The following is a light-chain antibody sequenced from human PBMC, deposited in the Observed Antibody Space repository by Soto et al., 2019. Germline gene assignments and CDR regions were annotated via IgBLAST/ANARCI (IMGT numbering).Light chain of an antibody. Sequence: EIQMTQSPPTLAASIGGRVTITCRASQTISSSLAWYQQKAGQAPKLLIYGASSLESGVPSRFSGTGSGTEFTLTISRLQPDDFATYYCHQYKSYSPYTFGQGTKLEIK. V-gene: IGKV1-5*01. CDR3: HQYKSYSPYT. CDR2: GAS. CDR1: QTISSS. J-gene: IGKJ2*01.